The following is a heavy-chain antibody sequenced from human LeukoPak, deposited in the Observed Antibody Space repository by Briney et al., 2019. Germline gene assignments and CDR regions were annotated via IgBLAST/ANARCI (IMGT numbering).Heavy chain of an antibody. D-gene: IGHD6-6*01. CDR1: GFILSDYW. J-gene: IGHJ4*02. V-gene: IGHV3-74*01. Sequence: AGGSLRLSCAASGFILSDYWMHWVRHVAGKGLGWDSTIKGDGTITNYADSVKGRFTICRDNSNNTVYLQMNSLRVEDSGIYYCARDGPAATRPDLDYWGQGTLVTVSS. CDR2: IKGDGTIT. CDR3: ARDGPAATRPDLDY.